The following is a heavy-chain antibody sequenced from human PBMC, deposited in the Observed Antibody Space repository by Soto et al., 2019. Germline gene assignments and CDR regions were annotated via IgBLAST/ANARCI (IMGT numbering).Heavy chain of an antibody. D-gene: IGHD2-21*02. CDR2: ISWNSGSI. CDR1: GFTFDDYA. Sequence: EVQLVESGGGLVQPGRSLRLSCAASGFTFDDYAMHWVRQAPGKGLEWVSGISWNSGSIGYADSVKGRFTISRDNAKNSLYLQMNSLRAEDTALYYCAKDKLGDPYYFDYWGQGTLVTVSS. J-gene: IGHJ4*02. V-gene: IGHV3-9*01. CDR3: AKDKLGDPYYFDY.